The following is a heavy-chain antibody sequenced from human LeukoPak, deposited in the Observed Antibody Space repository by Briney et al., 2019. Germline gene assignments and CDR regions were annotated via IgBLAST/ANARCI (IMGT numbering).Heavy chain of an antibody. Sequence: TSETLSLTCTVSGGSISSYYWSWIRQPPGKGLEWIGYIYYSGSTNYNPSLKSRVTISVDTSKNQFSLKLSSVTAADTAVYYCARVGGSNYYYYGMDVWGQGTAVTVSS. CDR2: IYYSGST. D-gene: IGHD3-10*01. V-gene: IGHV4-59*01. CDR1: GGSISSYY. J-gene: IGHJ6*02. CDR3: ARVGGSNYYYYGMDV.